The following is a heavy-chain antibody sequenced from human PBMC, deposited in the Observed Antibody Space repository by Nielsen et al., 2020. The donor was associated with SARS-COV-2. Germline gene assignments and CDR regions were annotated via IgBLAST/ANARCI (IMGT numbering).Heavy chain of an antibody. V-gene: IGHV3-48*04. CDR2: ISGSGGII. Sequence: GGSLRLSCAASGFTFSSYGMHWVRQAPGKGLEWVSYISGSGGIIYYTDSVKGRFAISRDNAKNSLYLQMNSLRADDTAVYYCARTDPGVPTWGQGTLVSVSS. CDR1: GFTFSSYG. D-gene: IGHD7-27*01. J-gene: IGHJ4*02. CDR3: ARTDPGVPT.